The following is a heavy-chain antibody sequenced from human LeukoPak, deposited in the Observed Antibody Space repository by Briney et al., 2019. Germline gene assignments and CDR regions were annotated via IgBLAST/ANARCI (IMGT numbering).Heavy chain of an antibody. V-gene: IGHV3-23*01. CDR3: ARRAGAYSHPYDY. CDR2: ITGSGGST. Sequence: GGSLRLSCAASGFTFSSYAMNWVRQAPGKGLEWVSGITGSGGSTYYADSVKGRFTISRDNSKNTLYLQMNSLRVEDTAVYYCARRAGAYSHPYDYWGQGTLVTVSS. CDR1: GFTFSSYA. J-gene: IGHJ4*02. D-gene: IGHD4/OR15-4a*01.